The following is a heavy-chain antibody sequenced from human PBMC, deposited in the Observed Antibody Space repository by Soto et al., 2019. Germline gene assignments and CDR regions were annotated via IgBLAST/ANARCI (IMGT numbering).Heavy chain of an antibody. Sequence: GGSLRLSCAASGFTFSSYAMHWVRQAPGKGLEWMAVISYDGSNKYYADSVKGRFTISRDNSNNTLYLQMNSLRAEDTAVYYCVREDYRPCCTTGVCYTCGMVVWGQGTTVT. CDR1: GFTFSSYA. CDR2: ISYDGSNK. J-gene: IGHJ6*02. V-gene: IGHV3-30-3*01. CDR3: VREDYRPCCTTGVCYTCGMVV. D-gene: IGHD2-8*01.